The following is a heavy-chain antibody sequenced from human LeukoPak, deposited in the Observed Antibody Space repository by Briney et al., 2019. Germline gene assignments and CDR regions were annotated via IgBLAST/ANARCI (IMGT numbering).Heavy chain of an antibody. CDR2: INHSGST. D-gene: IGHD3-10*01. CDR3: AREVILGYYYMDV. J-gene: IGHJ6*03. V-gene: IGHV4-34*01. CDR1: GGSFSRSF. Sequence: LETLSLTCAVYGGSFSRSFWSWIRQPPGKGLEWIGEINHSGSTNYNPSLKSRVTISVDPSKSQFSLNLSSVTAADTAVYYCAREVILGYYYMDVWGKGTTVTVSS.